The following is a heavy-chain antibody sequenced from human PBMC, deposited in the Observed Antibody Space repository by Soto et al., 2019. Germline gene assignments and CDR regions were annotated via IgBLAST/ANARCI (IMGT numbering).Heavy chain of an antibody. Sequence: EVQLVASGGGLVQPGGSLRLSCVASGFSLSDHYMDWFRQAPGKGLEWLGLIRNEPYGYTTNYAASVKGRFTISRDDSKNPLFLQMDSLAGEDAVIYYCADVTWNSDYLPWGQGTLVTVSS. CDR3: ADVTWNSDYLP. V-gene: IGHV3-72*01. CDR1: GFSLSDHY. D-gene: IGHD5-12*01. J-gene: IGHJ4*02. CDR2: IRNEPYGYTT.